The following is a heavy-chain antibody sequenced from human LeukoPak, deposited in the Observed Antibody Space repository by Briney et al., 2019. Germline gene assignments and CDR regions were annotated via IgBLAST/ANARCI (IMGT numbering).Heavy chain of an antibody. CDR1: GFTFSSYA. D-gene: IGHD1-7*01. J-gene: IGHJ4*02. CDR2: ISGSGGST. Sequence: GGSLRLSCAASGFTFSSYAMSWVRQAPGKGLEWVSAISGSGGSTCYADSVKGRFTISRDNSKNTLYLQMNSLRAEDTAVYYCAKGQVQYNWNFHFDYWGQGTLVTVSS. V-gene: IGHV3-23*01. CDR3: AKGQVQYNWNFHFDY.